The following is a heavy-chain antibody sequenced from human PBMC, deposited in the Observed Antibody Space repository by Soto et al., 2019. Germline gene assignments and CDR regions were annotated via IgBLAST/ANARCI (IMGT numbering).Heavy chain of an antibody. CDR3: ARDGGDIVVVRVDAFDI. V-gene: IGHV3-11*05. CDR1: GFTFSDYY. CDR2: ISSSSSYT. D-gene: IGHD2-2*01. J-gene: IGHJ3*02. Sequence: GGSLRLSCAASGFTFSDYYMSWIRQAPGKGLEWVSYISSSSSYTNYADSVKGRFTISRDNAKNSLYLQMNSLRAEDTAVYYCARDGGDIVVVRVDAFDIWGQGTMVTVSS.